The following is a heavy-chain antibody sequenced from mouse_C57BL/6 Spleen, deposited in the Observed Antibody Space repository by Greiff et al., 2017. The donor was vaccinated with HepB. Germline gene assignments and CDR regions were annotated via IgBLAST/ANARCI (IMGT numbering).Heavy chain of an antibody. CDR3: ARRDYYGSSYDWYFDV. CDR2: ISNGGGST. J-gene: IGHJ1*03. Sequence: EVKLMESGGGLVQPGGSLKLSCAASGFTFSDYYMYWVRQTPEKRLEWVAYISNGGGSTYYPDTVKGRFTISRDNAKNTLYLQMSRLKSEDTAMYYWARRDYYGSSYDWYFDVWGTGTTVTVSS. V-gene: IGHV5-12*01. CDR1: GFTFSDYY. D-gene: IGHD1-1*01.